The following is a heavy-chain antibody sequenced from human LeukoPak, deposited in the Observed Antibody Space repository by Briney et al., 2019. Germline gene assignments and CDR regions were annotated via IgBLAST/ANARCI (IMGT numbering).Heavy chain of an antibody. CDR2: INHSGST. D-gene: IGHD3-22*01. CDR3: ARVSTYYYDSSGYSGGYYFDY. Sequence: SGTLSLTCAVYGGSFSGYYWSWIRQPPGEGLEWIGEINHSGSTNYNPSLKSRVTISVDTSKNQFSLKLSSVTAADTAVYYCARVSTYYYDSSGYSGGYYFDYWGQGTLVTVSS. J-gene: IGHJ4*02. CDR1: GGSFSGYY. V-gene: IGHV4-34*01.